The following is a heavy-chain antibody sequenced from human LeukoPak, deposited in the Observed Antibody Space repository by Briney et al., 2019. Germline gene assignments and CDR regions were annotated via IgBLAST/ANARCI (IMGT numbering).Heavy chain of an antibody. CDR2: IYPVGSNG. CDR3: ARYFHSAWFSF. D-gene: IGHD3-9*01. V-gene: IGHV5-51*01. J-gene: IGHJ4*02. Sequence: GESLKISCKCSGFDFTAYGIAWVRQMPGKGLEWMGNIYPVGSNGRYSPSFQGQVTMSADKSITTVYLQWSSLKASDTAMYYCARYFHSAWFSFWGQGSLVTVSS. CDR1: GFDFTAYG.